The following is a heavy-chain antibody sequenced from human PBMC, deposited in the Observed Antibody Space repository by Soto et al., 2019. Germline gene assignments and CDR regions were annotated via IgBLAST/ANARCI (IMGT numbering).Heavy chain of an antibody. V-gene: IGHV1-69*01. D-gene: IGHD6-19*01. CDR2: IIPIFGTA. CDR3: ARDEPDIAVAAHKAYYYYGMDV. J-gene: IGHJ6*02. CDR1: GGTFSSYA. Sequence: QVQLVQSGAEVKKPGSSVKVSCKASGGTFSSYAISWVRQAPGQGLEWMGGIIPIFGTANYAPKFQGRVTITADESTSTAYMELSSLRSEDTAVYYCARDEPDIAVAAHKAYYYYGMDVWGQGTTVTVSS.